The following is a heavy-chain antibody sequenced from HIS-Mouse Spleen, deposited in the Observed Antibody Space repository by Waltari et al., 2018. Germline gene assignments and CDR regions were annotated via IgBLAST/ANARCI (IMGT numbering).Heavy chain of an antibody. CDR3: AREIPYSSSWYDWYFDL. D-gene: IGHD6-13*01. V-gene: IGHV4-39*07. CDR1: GGSISSSSYY. Sequence: QLQLHESGPGLVKPSETLSLTCTVSGGSISSSSYYWGWIRQPPGKGLEWIGSIYYSGSTYYNPSHKSRVTISVDTSKNQFSLKLSSVTAADTAVYYCAREIPYSSSWYDWYFDLWGRGTLVTVSS. CDR2: IYYSGST. J-gene: IGHJ2*01.